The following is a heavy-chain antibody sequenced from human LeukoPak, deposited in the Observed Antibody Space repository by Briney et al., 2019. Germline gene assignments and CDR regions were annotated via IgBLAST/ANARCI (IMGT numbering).Heavy chain of an antibody. CDR2: INPSGGST. CDR1: GGTFSSYA. CDR3: AREGSGWYSGVYYFDY. D-gene: IGHD6-19*01. Sequence: ASVKVSCKASGGTFSSYAISWVRQAPGQGLEWMGIINPSGGSTSYAQKFQGRVTMTRDTSTSTAYMELSSLRSEDTAVYYCAREGSGWYSGVYYFDYWGQGTLVTVSS. V-gene: IGHV1-46*01. J-gene: IGHJ4*02.